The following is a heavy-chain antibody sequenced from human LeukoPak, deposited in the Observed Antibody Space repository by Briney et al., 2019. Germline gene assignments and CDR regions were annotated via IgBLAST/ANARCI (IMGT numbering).Heavy chain of an antibody. Sequence: SETLSLTCTVSGGSISSDYWSWIRQLAGKGLEWIGRINISGSTNYNPSLKSRVTMSVDTSKNQFSLKLSSVTAADTAVYYCAREKSSWSGLDAFDIWGQGTMVTVSS. V-gene: IGHV4-4*07. CDR1: GGSISSDY. D-gene: IGHD6-13*01. CDR2: INISGST. J-gene: IGHJ3*02. CDR3: AREKSSWSGLDAFDI.